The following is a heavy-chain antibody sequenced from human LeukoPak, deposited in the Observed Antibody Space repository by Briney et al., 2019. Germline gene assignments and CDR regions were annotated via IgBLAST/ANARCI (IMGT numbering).Heavy chain of an antibody. V-gene: IGHV4-34*01. CDR1: GGSFSGYY. Sequence: SETLSLTCAVYGGSFSGYYWSWIRQPPGKGLEWIGEINHSGSTNYNPSLKSRVTISVDTSKNQFSLKLSSVTAADAAVYYCARGALNHDYGDIFDYWGQGTLVTVSS. D-gene: IGHD4-17*01. J-gene: IGHJ4*02. CDR2: INHSGST. CDR3: ARGALNHDYGDIFDY.